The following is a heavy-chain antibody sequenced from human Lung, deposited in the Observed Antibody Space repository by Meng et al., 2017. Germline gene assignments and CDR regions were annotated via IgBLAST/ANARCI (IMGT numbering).Heavy chain of an antibody. D-gene: IGHD1-1*01. V-gene: IGHV3-23*01. J-gene: IGHJ4*02. CDR2: ISIIGHTT. Sequence: EGRLWEAGGGLVQRGGSLRLSVAVSGFTFSNSAMSWVRQAPGKGLEWVSGISIIGHTTYYADSVKGRFTISRDNSRNTLYLQMNSLRAEDTAIYYCAKEEVPNDYWGQGTLVTVSS. CDR1: GFTFSNSA. CDR3: AKEEVPNDY.